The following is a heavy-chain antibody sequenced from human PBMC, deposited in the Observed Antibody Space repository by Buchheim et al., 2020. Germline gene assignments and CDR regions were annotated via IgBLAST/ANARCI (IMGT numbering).Heavy chain of an antibody. Sequence: QVQLVQSGAEVKKPGASVKVSCKASGYTFTTYGFSWVRQAPGQGLEWMGWISAYNGKTNYAQKLEGRVNLSTHTSTSTAYMELRSLRSDDTAVYYCARAWAGTLILDYWGQGTL. J-gene: IGHJ4*02. CDR3: ARAWAGTLILDY. CDR1: GYTFTTYG. CDR2: ISAYNGKT. D-gene: IGHD6-19*01. V-gene: IGHV1-18*01.